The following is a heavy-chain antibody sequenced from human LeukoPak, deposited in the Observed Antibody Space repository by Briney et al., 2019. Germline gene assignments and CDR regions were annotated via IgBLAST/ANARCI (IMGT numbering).Heavy chain of an antibody. Sequence: GASVKVSCKASGYTFTSYYVHWVRQAPGQGLEWMGVIKPSDGFTSYAQKFQGRLTVTRDMSTSTVYMELNSLRSEDTAVYYCARGRALLHAGYYFDYWGQGTLVTVSS. D-gene: IGHD2-15*01. J-gene: IGHJ4*02. V-gene: IGHV1-46*01. CDR3: ARGRALLHAGYYFDY. CDR1: GYTFTSYY. CDR2: IKPSDGFT.